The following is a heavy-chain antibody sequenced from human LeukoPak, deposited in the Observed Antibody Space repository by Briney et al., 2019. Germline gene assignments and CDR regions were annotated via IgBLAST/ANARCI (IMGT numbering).Heavy chain of an antibody. CDR1: GGSISSGGYS. V-gene: IGHV4-30-2*01. CDR2: IYHSGST. J-gene: IGHJ4*02. CDR3: ARGYMVRGVISFFDY. D-gene: IGHD3-10*01. Sequence: SETLSLTCAVSGGSISSGGYSWSWIWQPPGKGLEWIGYIYHSGSTYYNSSLKSRVTISVDRSKNQFSLKLSSVTAADTAVYYCARGYMVRGVISFFDYWGQGTLVTVSS.